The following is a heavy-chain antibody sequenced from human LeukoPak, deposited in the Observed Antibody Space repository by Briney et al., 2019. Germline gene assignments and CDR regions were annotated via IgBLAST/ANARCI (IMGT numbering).Heavy chain of an antibody. Sequence: GGSLRLSCAASGFTFSNAWMSWVRQAPGKGLGWVGRIKSNPDGATTDYAAPVKGRFTISRDDSKNTLYLQMNSLKTEDTALYYCTTVEMTTMIDYWGQGTLVTVSS. D-gene: IGHD5-24*01. CDR2: IKSNPDGATT. CDR3: TTVEMTTMIDY. V-gene: IGHV3-15*01. J-gene: IGHJ4*02. CDR1: GFTFSNAW.